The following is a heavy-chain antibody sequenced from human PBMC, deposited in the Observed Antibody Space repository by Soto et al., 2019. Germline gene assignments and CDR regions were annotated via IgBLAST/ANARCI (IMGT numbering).Heavy chain of an antibody. J-gene: IGHJ6*02. Sequence: ASVKVSCKASGYTFTGYYMHWVRQAPGQGLEWMGWINPNSGGTNYAQKFQGRVTMTRDTSISTAYMELSRLRSDDTAVYYCAREGGGSSLRYYYYGMDVWGQGTTVTVYS. V-gene: IGHV1-2*02. CDR1: GYTFTGYY. CDR2: INPNSGGT. CDR3: AREGGGSSLRYYYYGMDV. D-gene: IGHD2-15*01.